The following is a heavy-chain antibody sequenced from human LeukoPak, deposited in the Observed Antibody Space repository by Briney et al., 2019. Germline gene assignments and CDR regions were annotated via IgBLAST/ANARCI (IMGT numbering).Heavy chain of an antibody. J-gene: IGHJ5*02. CDR1: GYSFTNYW. Sequence: GESLKISCKGSGYSFTNYWIGWVRQLPGKGLEWMGIIYPDDSNTKYSPSFQGLVTISADKSISTAYLQWSSLKASDTAMYYCARQSITIFGVPRGWFDPWGQGTLVTVSS. D-gene: IGHD3-3*01. CDR2: IYPDDSNT. CDR3: ARQSITIFGVPRGWFDP. V-gene: IGHV5-51*01.